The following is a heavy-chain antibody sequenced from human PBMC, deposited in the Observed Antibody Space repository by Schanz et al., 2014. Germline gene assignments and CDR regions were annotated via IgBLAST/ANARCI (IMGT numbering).Heavy chain of an antibody. CDR2: IKRDGTEK. Sequence: EVQLVESGGGLVQPGGSLRLSCAASGFTFSSYWMSWVRQAPGEGLEWVANIKRDGTEKKYVNSVKGRFTISRDNAENSLYLQMNSLRAEDTAVYYCARGASRDYFAMDVWGQGTTVTVSS. CDR3: ARGASRDYFAMDV. CDR1: GFTFSSYW. J-gene: IGHJ6*02. V-gene: IGHV3-7*01.